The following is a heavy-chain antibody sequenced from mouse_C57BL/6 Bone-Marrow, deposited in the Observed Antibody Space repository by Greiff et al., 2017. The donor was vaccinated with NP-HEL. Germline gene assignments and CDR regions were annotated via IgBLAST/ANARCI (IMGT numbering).Heavy chain of an antibody. CDR3: ARYRIRRGYFDV. CDR1: GYTFTGYW. J-gene: IGHJ1*03. V-gene: IGHV1-9*01. CDR2: ILPGSGST. Sequence: VQRVESGAELMKPGASVKLSCKATGYTFTGYWIEWVKQRPGHGLEWIGEILPGSGSTNYNEKFKGKATFTAEKSSNTAYMQLSSLTTEDSAIYYCARYRIRRGYFDVWGTGTTVTVSS. D-gene: IGHD2-4*01.